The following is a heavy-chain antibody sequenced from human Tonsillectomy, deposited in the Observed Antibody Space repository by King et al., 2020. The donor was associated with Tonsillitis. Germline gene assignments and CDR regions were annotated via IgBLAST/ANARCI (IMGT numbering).Heavy chain of an antibody. D-gene: IGHD7-27*01. Sequence: VQLQESGPGLVKPSETLSLTCAVSGYSISSGYYWGWIRQPPGKGLEWIGSIYHSGSTYYNPSLKSRVTISVDTSKNQFALKLTSVTAADPAVYYCAGDRGTGGDFDYWGQGTLVTVSS. CDR3: AGDRGTGGDFDY. J-gene: IGHJ4*02. CDR1: GYSISSGYY. CDR2: IYHSGST. V-gene: IGHV4-38-2*02.